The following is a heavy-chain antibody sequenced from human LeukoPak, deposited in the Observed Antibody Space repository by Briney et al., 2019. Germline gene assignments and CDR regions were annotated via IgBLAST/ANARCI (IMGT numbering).Heavy chain of an antibody. CDR3: ARDINAIAWNPSNWFDP. CDR1: GFTFSSYS. V-gene: IGHV3-21*01. Sequence: NPGGSLRLSCAASGFTFSSYSMNWVRQAPGKGLEWVSSISSSSSYIYYADSVKGRFTISRDNAKNSLYLQMNSLRAEDTAVYYCARDINAIAWNPSNWFDPWGQGTLVTVSS. D-gene: IGHD1-1*01. CDR2: ISSSSSYI. J-gene: IGHJ5*02.